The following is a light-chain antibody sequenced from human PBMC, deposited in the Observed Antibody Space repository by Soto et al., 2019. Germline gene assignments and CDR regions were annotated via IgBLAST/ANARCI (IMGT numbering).Light chain of an antibody. Sequence: QSALTQPASVSGSPGQSITISCTGTSSDVGGYNYVSWYQQHTGKAPNLMIYEVSNRPSGVSNRFSASKSGNTASLTISGLQAEDEADYYCSSYTSSVFFGTGTKVTVL. CDR1: SSDVGGYNY. CDR3: SSYTSSVF. CDR2: EVS. V-gene: IGLV2-14*01. J-gene: IGLJ1*01.